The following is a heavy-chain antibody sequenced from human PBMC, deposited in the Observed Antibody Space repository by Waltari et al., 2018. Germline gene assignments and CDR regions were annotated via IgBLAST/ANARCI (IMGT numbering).Heavy chain of an antibody. CDR2: ISSSSSYI. V-gene: IGHV3-21*01. Sequence: GFTFSRYSMNWVRQAPGKGLEWVSSISSSSSYIYYADSVKGRFTISRDNAKNSLYLQMNSLRAEDTAVYYCARPARDMTTVTTDSFDYWGQGTLVTVSS. CDR1: GFTFSRYS. J-gene: IGHJ4*02. D-gene: IGHD4-17*01. CDR3: ARPARDMTTVTTDSFDY.